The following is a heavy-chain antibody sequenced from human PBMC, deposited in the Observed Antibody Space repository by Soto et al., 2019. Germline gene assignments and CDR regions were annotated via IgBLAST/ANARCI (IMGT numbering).Heavy chain of an antibody. V-gene: IGHV1-69*06. J-gene: IGHJ5*02. CDR3: ASTMTNNYDFWSGYYNWYDP. CDR2: VIPIFGTA. CDR1: GGSFSSYA. D-gene: IGHD3-3*01. Sequence: SVKVSCKASGGSFSSYAIRWVRQAPGRGLEWRGGVIPIFGTANYAQKFQGRVTITADKSTSTAYMELSSLRSEDTAVYYCASTMTNNYDFWSGYYNWYDPWGQGTLVNVSS.